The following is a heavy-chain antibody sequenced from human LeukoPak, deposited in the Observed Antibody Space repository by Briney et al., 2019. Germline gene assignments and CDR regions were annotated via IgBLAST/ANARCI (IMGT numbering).Heavy chain of an antibody. V-gene: IGHV3-23*01. CDR1: GFTFSSYA. CDR3: ANGDAARPSVGIDY. J-gene: IGHJ4*02. Sequence: GGSLRLSCAASGFTFSSYAMGWVRQAPGKGLEWVSAISGSGGSTYYADSVKGRFTISRDNSKNTLYLQMNSLRAEDTAMYYCANGDAARPSVGIDYWGQGTLVTVSS. CDR2: ISGSGGST. D-gene: IGHD6-6*01.